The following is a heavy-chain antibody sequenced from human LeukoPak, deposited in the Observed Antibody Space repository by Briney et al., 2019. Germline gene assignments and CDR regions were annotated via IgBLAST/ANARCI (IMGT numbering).Heavy chain of an antibody. D-gene: IGHD3-9*01. CDR3: ARGVRYFDRFDP. CDR1: GGSISSYC. J-gene: IGHJ5*02. Sequence: SETLSLTCTVSGGSISSYCWSWIRQPPGKGLEWIGYIYYSGSTNYDPSLKSRVTISVDTSKNQFSLKLSSVTAADTAVYYCARGVRYFDRFDPWGQGTLVTVSS. V-gene: IGHV4-59*01. CDR2: IYYSGST.